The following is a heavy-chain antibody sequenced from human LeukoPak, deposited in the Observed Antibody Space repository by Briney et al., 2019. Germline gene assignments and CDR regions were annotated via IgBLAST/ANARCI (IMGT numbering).Heavy chain of an antibody. Sequence: SGGSLRLSCAASGFTFSDYYMSWIRQAPGKGLEWVSYISSSGSTIYYADSVKGRFTISRDNAKNSLYLQMNSLRAEDTAVYYCARGSYSYYYYYYYMDVWGKGTTVTVSS. CDR1: GFTFSDYY. CDR3: ARGSYSYYYYYYYMDV. CDR2: ISSSGSTI. J-gene: IGHJ6*03. D-gene: IGHD1-26*01. V-gene: IGHV3-11*01.